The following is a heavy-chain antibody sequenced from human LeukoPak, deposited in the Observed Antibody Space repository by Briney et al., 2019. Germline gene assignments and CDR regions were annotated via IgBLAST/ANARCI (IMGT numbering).Heavy chain of an antibody. CDR1: GFTFSTYA. CDR2: ISYDGSDK. D-gene: IGHD4-17*01. V-gene: IGHV3-30*04. Sequence: GRSLRLSCAASGFTFSTYAMHWVRQAPGKGLEWVAVISYDGSDKYYADSVRGRFTISRDNSESTLYLQMNTLRAEDTAVYYCASPNYGSHWGYFDYWGQGTLVTAFS. CDR3: ASPNYGSHWGYFDY. J-gene: IGHJ4*02.